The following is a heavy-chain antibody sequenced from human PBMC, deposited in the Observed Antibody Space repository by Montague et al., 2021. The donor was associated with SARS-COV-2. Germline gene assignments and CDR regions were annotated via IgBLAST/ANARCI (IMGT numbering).Heavy chain of an antibody. Sequence: SETLSLTCTVSGGSISTLYWSWIRQPPGKGLEWIGFIYNSGSTNYNPSLKSRVTISVDTSKNQFSLELRSVTAAATAVYYCARDFDLWGRGTLVTVSS. V-gene: IGHV4-59*11. CDR2: IYNSGST. CDR3: ARDFDL. J-gene: IGHJ2*01. CDR1: GGSISTLY.